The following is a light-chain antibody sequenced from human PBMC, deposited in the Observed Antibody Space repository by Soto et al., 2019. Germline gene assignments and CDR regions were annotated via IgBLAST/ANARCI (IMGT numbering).Light chain of an antibody. J-gene: IGKJ4*01. Sequence: EIVLTQSPGTLSLSPGERATLSCRASQSVSSSYLAWYQHKPGQAPRLLIYGASSRATGIPDRFSGSGSGTDFTLTISRLDPEEFAVYYCQKYGSSPITFGGVTKVEIK. V-gene: IGKV3-20*01. CDR2: GAS. CDR1: QSVSSSY. CDR3: QKYGSSPIT.